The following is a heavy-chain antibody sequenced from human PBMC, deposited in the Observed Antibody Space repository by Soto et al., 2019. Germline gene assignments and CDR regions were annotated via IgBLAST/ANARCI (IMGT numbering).Heavy chain of an antibody. D-gene: IGHD5-18*01. CDR2: IYYRGST. Sequence: PSLPLSLKCRVSGGSICSGGYYWVWKHQPPGKGLEWSGSIYYRGSTYYNPSLKSRVTISVDTSKRQFSLKLSSVTAADTAVYFCARHPGYGLYYFDYWVQGTLVTDSS. V-gene: IGHV4-39*01. CDR1: GGSICSGGYY. CDR3: ARHPGYGLYYFDY. J-gene: IGHJ4*02.